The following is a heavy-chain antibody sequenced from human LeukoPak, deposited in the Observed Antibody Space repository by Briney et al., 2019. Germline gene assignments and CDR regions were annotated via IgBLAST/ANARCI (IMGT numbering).Heavy chain of an antibody. CDR2: IYTSGST. D-gene: IGHD4-23*01. CDR3: ATGNSIFAD. CDR1: GGSISSGSYY. V-gene: IGHV4-61*02. Sequence: PSQTLSLTCTVSGGSISSGSYYWSWIRQPAGKGLEWIGRIYTSGSTNYNPSLKSRVTISVDTSKNQFSLKLSSVTAADTAVYYCATGNSIFADWGQGTLVTVSS. J-gene: IGHJ4*02.